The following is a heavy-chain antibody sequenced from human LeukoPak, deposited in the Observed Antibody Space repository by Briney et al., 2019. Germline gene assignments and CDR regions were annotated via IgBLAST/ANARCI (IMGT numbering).Heavy chain of an antibody. CDR1: GDSISGGTFC. Sequence: PSETLSLTCTVSGDSISGGTFCWGWVRQPPGQGLEWIGSIHFNGNTYYNPSLKSPVTISVDMPKNQFSLNLSSVTVADTAVYYCAGRVGATIWTGLHFWGQGILVTVSS. D-gene: IGHD1-26*01. V-gene: IGHV4-39*01. J-gene: IGHJ4*02. CDR2: IHFNGNT. CDR3: AGRVGATIWTGLHF.